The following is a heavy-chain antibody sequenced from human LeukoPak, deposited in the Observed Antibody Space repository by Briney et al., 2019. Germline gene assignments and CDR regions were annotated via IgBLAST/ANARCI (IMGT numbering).Heavy chain of an antibody. J-gene: IGHJ4*02. CDR3: AKDSYYYDSSGYSFDY. V-gene: IGHV3-9*01. D-gene: IGHD3-22*01. CDR2: ISWNSGSI. CDR1: GFSFDDYA. Sequence: GGSVRLSCAASGFSFDDYAMHWVLQAPGKGLEWVSGISWNSGSIGYADSVKGRFTISRDNAKNSLYLQMNSLRAEDTALYYCAKDSYYYDSSGYSFDYWGQGTLVTVSS.